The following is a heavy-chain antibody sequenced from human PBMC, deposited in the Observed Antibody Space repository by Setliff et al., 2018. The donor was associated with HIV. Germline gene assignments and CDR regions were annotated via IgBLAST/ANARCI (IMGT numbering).Heavy chain of an antibody. CDR3: ARGSYGSVLL. D-gene: IGHD3-10*01. J-gene: IGHJ4*02. Sequence: PSQTLSLTCAISGDSVSSNSAAWNWVRQSPSRGLEWLGRTYFRSKWYNNYAASVEGRITISPDTSMNEFSLQLNSVTPEDTAVYYCARGSYGSVLLWGQGTLVTVSS. CDR2: TYFRSKWYN. V-gene: IGHV6-1*01. CDR1: GDSVSSNSAA.